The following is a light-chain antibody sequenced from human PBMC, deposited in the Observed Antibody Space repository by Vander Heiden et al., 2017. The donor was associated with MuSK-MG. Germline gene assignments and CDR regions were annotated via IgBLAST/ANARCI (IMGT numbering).Light chain of an antibody. CDR2: AAS. CDR3: QGSDSTRRT. J-gene: IGKJ1*01. CDR1: QSISSY. Sequence: DTQMTQSPSSLSASVGDRVTITCRASQSISSYLNWYQQKPGKAPKLLIYAASSLQSGVPSRFSGSGSGTDFTLTISSLQPEDFATYYCQGSDSTRRTFGQGTKVEIK. V-gene: IGKV1-39*01.